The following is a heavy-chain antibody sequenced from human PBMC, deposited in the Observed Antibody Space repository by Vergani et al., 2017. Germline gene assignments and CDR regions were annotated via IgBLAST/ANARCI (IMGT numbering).Heavy chain of an antibody. Sequence: EVQLVESGGGLVQPGGSLRLSCAASGFTFSSYSMNWVRQAPGKGLEWVSYISSSGSTIYYADSVKGRFTISRDNAKNSLYLQMNSLRAEDTAVYYCARDRPPGIGYSYGRYDYWGQGTLVTVSS. J-gene: IGHJ4*02. CDR2: ISSSGSTI. V-gene: IGHV3-48*04. CDR3: ARDRPPGIGYSYGRYDY. CDR1: GFTFSSYS. D-gene: IGHD5-18*01.